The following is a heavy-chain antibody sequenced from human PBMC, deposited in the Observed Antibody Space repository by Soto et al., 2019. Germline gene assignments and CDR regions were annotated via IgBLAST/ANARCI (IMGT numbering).Heavy chain of an antibody. CDR1: GYIFVNYG. CDR3: AMVDNYVTPTPQDV. Sequence: QVQLVQSGDEVKKPGASVKVYCKASGYIFVNYGIAWVRQAPGQGLEWMGWISPYTGNTHSASKVQGRLTMTTDTPTSTAYMDLGSLTSDDTAVYYWAMVDNYVTPTPQDVWGQGTTVTVSS. CDR2: ISPYTGNT. V-gene: IGHV1-18*01. D-gene: IGHD3-16*01. J-gene: IGHJ6*02.